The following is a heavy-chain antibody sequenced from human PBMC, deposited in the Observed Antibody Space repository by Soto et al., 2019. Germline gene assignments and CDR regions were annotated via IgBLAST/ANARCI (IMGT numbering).Heavy chain of an antibody. V-gene: IGHV3-23*01. Sequence: GGSLRLSCAASGFTFSSYAMSWVRQPPGKGQEWVSAISGSGGSTYYADSVKGRFTISRDNSKNTLYLQMNSLRAEDTAVYYCAKVLTGYYDILTGYYPLYFDYWGQGTLVTVSS. D-gene: IGHD3-9*01. CDR3: AKVLTGYYDILTGYYPLYFDY. CDR1: GFTFSSYA. CDR2: ISGSGGST. J-gene: IGHJ4*02.